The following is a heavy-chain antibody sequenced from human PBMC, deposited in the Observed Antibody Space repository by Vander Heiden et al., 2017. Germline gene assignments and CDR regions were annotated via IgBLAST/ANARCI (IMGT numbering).Heavy chain of an antibody. CDR2: ISYDGSNK. CDR1: GFTFSSYA. D-gene: IGHD3-22*01. CDR3: ARDLLSITMIVSGAFDI. Sequence: QVQLVESGGGVVQPGRSLRLSCAASGFTFSSYAMHWVRKAPGKGLEWVAVISYDGSNKYYADSVKGRFTISRDNSKNTLYLQMNSLRAEDTAVYYCARDLLSITMIVSGAFDIWGQGTMVTVSS. J-gene: IGHJ3*02. V-gene: IGHV3-30*04.